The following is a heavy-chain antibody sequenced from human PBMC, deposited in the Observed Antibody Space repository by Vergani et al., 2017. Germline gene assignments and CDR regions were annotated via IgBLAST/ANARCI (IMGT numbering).Heavy chain of an antibody. D-gene: IGHD1-26*01. CDR1: GFTFSSYA. Sequence: EVQLLESGGGLVQPGGSLRLSCAASGFTFSSYAMSWVRQAPGKGLEWVSAISGSGGSTYYADSVKGRFTISRDNSKNTLYLQMNSLRAEDPAVYYCAKFFQGATVWDYWGQGPLVTVSA. CDR2: ISGSGGST. CDR3: AKFFQGATVWDY. J-gene: IGHJ4*02. V-gene: IGHV3-23*01.